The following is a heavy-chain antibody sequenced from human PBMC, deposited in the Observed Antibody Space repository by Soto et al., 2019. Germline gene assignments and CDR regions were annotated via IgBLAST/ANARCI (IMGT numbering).Heavy chain of an antibody. CDR2: INPNSGGT. CDR3: ARVPEGYCSGGSCYDLDY. CDR1: GYTFTGYY. V-gene: IGHV1-2*02. D-gene: IGHD2-15*01. J-gene: IGHJ4*02. Sequence: ASVKVSCKASGYTFTGYYMHWVRQAPGQGLEWMGWINPNSGGTNYAQKFQGRVTVTRDTSISTAYMELSRLRSDDTAVYYCARVPEGYCSGGSCYDLDYWGQGTLVTSPQ.